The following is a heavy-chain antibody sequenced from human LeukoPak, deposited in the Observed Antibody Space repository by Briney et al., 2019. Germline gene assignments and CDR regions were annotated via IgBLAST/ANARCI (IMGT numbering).Heavy chain of an antibody. V-gene: IGHV3-7*04. Sequence: GGSLRLSCAASGFTCSSYWMTWVRQAPGKGLEWVANIKQDGSEKYYVDSVKGRFTISRDNAKNSLYLQMNSLRAEDTAVYYCARDGYSDYWGQGTLVTVSS. CDR3: ARDGYSDY. D-gene: IGHD6-13*01. CDR2: IKQDGSEK. CDR1: GFTCSSYW. J-gene: IGHJ4*02.